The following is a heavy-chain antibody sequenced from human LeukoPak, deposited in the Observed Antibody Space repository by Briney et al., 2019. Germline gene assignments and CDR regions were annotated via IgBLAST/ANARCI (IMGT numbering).Heavy chain of an antibody. CDR3: ARDGYGQWLVTGNDAFDI. CDR2: IKQDGSEK. CDR1: GFTFSTYW. D-gene: IGHD6-19*01. V-gene: IGHV3-7*01. J-gene: IGHJ3*02. Sequence: GGSLRLSCAASGFTFSTYWMSWVRQAPGKGLEGVANIKQDGSEKYYVDSGKGRFTISRDNAKNSLYLQMNSLRAEDTAVYYCARDGYGQWLVTGNDAFDIWGQGTMVTVSS.